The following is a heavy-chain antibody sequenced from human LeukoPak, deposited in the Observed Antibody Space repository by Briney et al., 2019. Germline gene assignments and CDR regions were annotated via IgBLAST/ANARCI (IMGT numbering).Heavy chain of an antibody. J-gene: IGHJ4*02. CDR3: AYGDSGSFFFDF. CDR1: GGSVSSGSYY. Sequence: SETLSLTCTVSGGSVSSGSYYWSCIRQPPGKGLEWIGYIYYSGNTNYNPSLKSRVTISVDTSKNQFSLKLSSVTAADTAVYYCAYGDSGSFFFDFWGQGTLVTVSS. CDR2: IYYSGNT. D-gene: IGHD4-17*01. V-gene: IGHV4-61*01.